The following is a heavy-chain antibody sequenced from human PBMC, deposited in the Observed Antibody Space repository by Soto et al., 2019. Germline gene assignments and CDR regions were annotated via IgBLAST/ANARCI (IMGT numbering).Heavy chain of an antibody. Sequence: QVQLVQSGAEVKKPGSSVKVSCKASGGTFSSYAISWVRQAPGQGIEWMGGIIHIFGTANYAQKFQGRVTITADESTSTADMELSSLRSEDTAVYYCARESVTMVRGVKGMDVWGQGTTVTVSS. CDR3: ARESVTMVRGVKGMDV. D-gene: IGHD3-10*01. CDR1: GGTFSSYA. V-gene: IGHV1-69*01. J-gene: IGHJ6*02. CDR2: IIHIFGTA.